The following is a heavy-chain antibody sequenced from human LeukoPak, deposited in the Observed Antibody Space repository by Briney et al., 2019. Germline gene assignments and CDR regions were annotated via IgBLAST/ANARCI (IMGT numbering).Heavy chain of an antibody. CDR1: GFTFSSYS. CDR2: ISSSSSYI. V-gene: IGHV3-21*01. CDR3: ARDMNYYDSGFI. J-gene: IGHJ3*02. Sequence: PGGSLRLSCAASGFTFSSYSMNWVRQAPGKGLEWVSSISSSSSYIYYADSVKGRFTISRDNAKNSLYLQMNSLRAEDTAVYYCARDMNYYDSGFIWGQGTMVTVSS. D-gene: IGHD3-22*01.